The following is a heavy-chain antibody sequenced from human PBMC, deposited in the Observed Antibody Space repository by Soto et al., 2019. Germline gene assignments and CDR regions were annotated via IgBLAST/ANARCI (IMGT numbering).Heavy chain of an antibody. CDR2: ISSSSITI. J-gene: IGHJ4*01. V-gene: IGHV3-48*04. D-gene: IGHD1-26*01. Sequence: GGSLRLSCAASGFTFSSYSMNWVRQAPGKGLEWVSYISSSSITIYYADSVKGRFTISRDNAKNSLYLQLSSLRVEDTAVYYCASPVGGTDYGGQAPWSPSPQ. CDR1: GFTFSSYS. CDR3: ASPVGGTDY.